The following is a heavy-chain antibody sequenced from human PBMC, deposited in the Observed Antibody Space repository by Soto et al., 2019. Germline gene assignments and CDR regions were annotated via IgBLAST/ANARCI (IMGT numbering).Heavy chain of an antibody. CDR3: ARAIGTTLFDY. V-gene: IGHV4-4*07. D-gene: IGHD1-1*01. Sequence: SETLSLTCRVSGGSSTSYYWTWIRQPAGKGLECIGRIFSFGTTKYNPSLKSRVTMSIDTSKNQFSLKLSSVTAGDTAIYFCARAIGTTLFDYWGQGTLVTVSS. J-gene: IGHJ4*02. CDR1: GGSSTSYY. CDR2: IFSFGTT.